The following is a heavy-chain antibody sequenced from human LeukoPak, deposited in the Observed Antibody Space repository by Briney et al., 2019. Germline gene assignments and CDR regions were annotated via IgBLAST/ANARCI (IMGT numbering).Heavy chain of an antibody. CDR2: IGGSGGST. CDR1: GFTFSSYA. V-gene: IGHV3-23*01. J-gene: IGHJ6*02. D-gene: IGHD3-10*01. Sequence: GGSLRLSCAASGFTFSSYAMSWVRQAPGKGLEWVSAIGGSGGSTYYADSVKGRFTISRDNSKNTLYLQMNSLRAEDTAVYYCAKEPTGLLWFGELPLYGMDVWGQGTTVTVSS. CDR3: AKEPTGLLWFGELPLYGMDV.